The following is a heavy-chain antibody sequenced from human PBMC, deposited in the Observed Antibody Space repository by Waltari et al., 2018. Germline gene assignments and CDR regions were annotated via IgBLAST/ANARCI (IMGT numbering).Heavy chain of an antibody. Sequence: EVQLVESGGGLVQPGRSLRLSCVGSGFSFADRAMHWVRQVPGKGLEWVSGINWNSGNIGYADSVKGRFTISRDNAKNSLYLQINSVRTEDTALYYCARHPLGWVASTQSPFDVWGQGTKVTVSS. CDR2: INWNSGNI. J-gene: IGHJ3*01. CDR1: GFSFADRA. CDR3: ARHPLGWVASTQSPFDV. V-gene: IGHV3-9*01. D-gene: IGHD5-12*01.